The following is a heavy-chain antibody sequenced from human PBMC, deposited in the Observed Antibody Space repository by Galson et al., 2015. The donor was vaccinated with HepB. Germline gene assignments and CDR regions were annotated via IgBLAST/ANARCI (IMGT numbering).Heavy chain of an antibody. CDR1: GGTSSNYT. V-gene: IGHV1-69*13. Sequence: SVKVSCKASGGTSSNYTISWVRQAPGQGLEWMGGIIPIFGTANYAQKFQDRVTIIADESTSTAYMELSSLRSEDTAVYYCVRGPLTTVVEAYDTFDIWGQGTMVTVSS. CDR2: IIPIFGTA. J-gene: IGHJ3*02. CDR3: VRGPLTTVVEAYDTFDI. D-gene: IGHD4-23*01.